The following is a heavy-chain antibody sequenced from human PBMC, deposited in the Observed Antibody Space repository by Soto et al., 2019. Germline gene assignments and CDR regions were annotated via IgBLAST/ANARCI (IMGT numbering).Heavy chain of an antibody. Sequence: EVQLLESGGGLVQPGGSLRLSCAASGFTFSTYTMSWVRQAPGKGMECVSAISGTGGSSSYTDSVKGRFTISRDNSKNTLYLQMDSPRGEDTARYCCAKRDVSCRNWSFDLWGRGTLVTVSS. CDR1: GFTFSTYT. CDR2: ISGTGGSS. V-gene: IGHV3-23*01. CDR3: AKRDVSCRNWSFDL. J-gene: IGHJ2*01.